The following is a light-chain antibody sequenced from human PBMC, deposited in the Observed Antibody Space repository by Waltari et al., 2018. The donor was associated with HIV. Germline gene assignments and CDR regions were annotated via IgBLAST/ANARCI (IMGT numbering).Light chain of an antibody. CDR2: DNT. J-gene: IGLJ3*02. V-gene: IGLV1-51*01. CDR3: GTWDSSLGGWV. Sequence: AAPGQKVTISCSGSSSNIWRNYVSWYQQLPGAAPKLLIYDNTERPSGIPDRFSGSKSGTSATLGITGLQTGDEADYYCGTWDSSLGGWVFGGGTKLAVL. CDR1: SSNIWRNY.